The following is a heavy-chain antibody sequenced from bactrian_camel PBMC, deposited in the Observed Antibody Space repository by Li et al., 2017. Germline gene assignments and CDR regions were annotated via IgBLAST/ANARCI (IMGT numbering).Heavy chain of an antibody. CDR3: ATKKGGGCGGRWFAQEEYTY. CDR1: LYTPC. Sequence: VQLVESGGGSVQAGGSLRLSCTASLYTPCMGWFRQAPGKKREGVAAIGQHGDSSYADSVKGRFTISRDNTRNTLFLQMNSLKPEDTAMYYCATKKGGGCGGRWFAQEEYTYWGQGTQVTGS. D-gene: IGHD6*01. J-gene: IGHJ4*01. CDR2: IGQHGDS. V-gene: IGHV3S44*01.